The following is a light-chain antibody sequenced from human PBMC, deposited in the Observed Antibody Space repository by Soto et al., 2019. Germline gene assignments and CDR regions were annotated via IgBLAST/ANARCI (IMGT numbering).Light chain of an antibody. V-gene: IGLV2-11*01. CDR2: DVS. Sequence: QSVLTQPRSVSGSPGQSVTISCTGTSSDVGGYNYVSWYQQHPGKAPKLMIYDVSKRPSGVPDRFSGSKSGNTASLTISGLQAEDEADYYCGSYAGGYTFLYVFGAGTKVIVL. J-gene: IGLJ1*01. CDR3: GSYAGGYTFLYV. CDR1: SSDVGGYNY.